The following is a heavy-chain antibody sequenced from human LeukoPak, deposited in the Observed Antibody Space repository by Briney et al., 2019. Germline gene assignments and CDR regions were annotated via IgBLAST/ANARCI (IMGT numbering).Heavy chain of an antibody. D-gene: IGHD3-10*01. J-gene: IGHJ4*02. V-gene: IGHV4-59*01. Sequence: SETLSLTCTVSGASISSYYWNWIRQPPGKRLEWIGNIYNSGSTNYNPSLKSRVTISVDTSKNQFSLKVSSVSAADTAVYYCARGDGFLFYWGQGTLVTASS. CDR2: IYNSGST. CDR1: GASISSYY. CDR3: ARGDGFLFY.